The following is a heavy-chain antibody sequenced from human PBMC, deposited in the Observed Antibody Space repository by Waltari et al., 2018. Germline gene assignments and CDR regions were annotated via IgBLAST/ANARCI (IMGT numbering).Heavy chain of an antibody. Sequence: EVQLVESGGDLVQPGGSLRLSCVASEFTFPNYWMNWARQVPGKGLEWVAMINQDGSRLYYVDSVKGRFTVSRDNAKNSLFLQMSSLRAEDTALYYCVTQSRSTPWEYWGQGTLVTVSS. CDR3: VTQSRSTPWEY. V-gene: IGHV3-7*01. CDR2: INQDGSRL. J-gene: IGHJ4*02. D-gene: IGHD1-26*01. CDR1: EFTFPNYW.